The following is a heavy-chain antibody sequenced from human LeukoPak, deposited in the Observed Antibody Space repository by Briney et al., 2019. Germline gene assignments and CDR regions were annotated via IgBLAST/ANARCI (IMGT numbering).Heavy chain of an antibody. CDR1: GFTFSSYA. CDR2: ISYDGSNK. CDR3: ARARCSGGSCCSPYYYYYYGMDV. D-gene: IGHD2-15*01. J-gene: IGHJ6*04. V-gene: IGHV3-30*04. Sequence: GGSLRLSCAASGFTFSSYAMHWVRQAPGKGLEWVAVISYDGSNKYYADSVKGRFTISRDNSKNTLYLQMNSLRAEDTAVYYCARARCSGGSCCSPYYYYYYGMDVWGKGTTVTVSS.